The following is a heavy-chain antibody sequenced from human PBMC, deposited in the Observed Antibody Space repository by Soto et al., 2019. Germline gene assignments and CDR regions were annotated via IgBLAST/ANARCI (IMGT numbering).Heavy chain of an antibody. CDR1: GFTFSSYA. Sequence: QVQLVESGGGVVQPGRSLRLSCAASGFTFSSYAMHWVRQAPGKGLEWVAVISYDGSNKYYADSVKGRFTISRDNSKNTLYLQMNSLRAEDTAVYYCARDFNSDDSRDYWGQGTLVTVSS. V-gene: IGHV3-30-3*01. CDR3: ARDFNSDDSRDY. D-gene: IGHD3-22*01. CDR2: ISYDGSNK. J-gene: IGHJ4*02.